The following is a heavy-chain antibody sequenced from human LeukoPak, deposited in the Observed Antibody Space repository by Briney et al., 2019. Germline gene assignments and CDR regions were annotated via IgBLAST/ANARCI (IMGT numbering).Heavy chain of an antibody. D-gene: IGHD1-26*01. Sequence: SETLSLTCTVSGDSISSSNYYWGWIRQPPGKGLEWIGSVYYSGSTYYNPSLKSRVTISVDTSKNQFSLKLNSVTAADTAIYYCARGKYSGTYYFDSWGQGTLVAVSS. CDR2: VYYSGST. J-gene: IGHJ4*02. CDR3: ARGKYSGTYYFDS. V-gene: IGHV4-39*07. CDR1: GDSISSSNYY.